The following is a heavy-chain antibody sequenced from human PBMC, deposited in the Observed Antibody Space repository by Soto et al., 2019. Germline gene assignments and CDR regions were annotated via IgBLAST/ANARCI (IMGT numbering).Heavy chain of an antibody. J-gene: IGHJ5*02. D-gene: IGHD5-18*01. V-gene: IGHV3-30*18. CDR3: AKGNTAIDP. Sequence: ESGGGVVQPGRSLRLSCAASGFTFSSYGMHWVRQAPGKGLEWVAVISYDGSNKYYADSVKGRFTISRDNSKNTLYLQMNSLRAEDTAVYYCAKGNTAIDPWGQGTLVTVSS. CDR1: GFTFSSYG. CDR2: ISYDGSNK.